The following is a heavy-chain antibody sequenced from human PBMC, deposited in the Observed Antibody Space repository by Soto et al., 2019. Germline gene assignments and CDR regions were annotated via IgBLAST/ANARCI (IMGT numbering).Heavy chain of an antibody. CDR1: GYTFTSYY. D-gene: IGHD5-12*01. CDR2: MNPNSGNT. J-gene: IGHJ4*02. CDR3: ARVYKVGRWLQSLDY. V-gene: IGHV1-8*01. Sequence: ASVNVSCKSSGYTFTSYYINWGRQATGQGLEWMGWMNPNSGNTGYAQKFQGRVTMTRNTSISTAYMELSSLRSEDTAVYYCARVYKVGRWLQSLDYWGQGTLVTVSS.